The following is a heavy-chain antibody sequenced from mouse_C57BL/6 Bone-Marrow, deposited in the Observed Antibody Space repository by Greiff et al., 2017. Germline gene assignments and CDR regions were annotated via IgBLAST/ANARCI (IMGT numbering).Heavy chain of an antibody. J-gene: IGHJ4*01. CDR2: ISGGGGNT. CDR1: GFTFSSYT. Sequence: EVKLMESGGGLVKPGGSLKLSCAASGFTFSSYTMSWVRQTPEKRLEWVATISGGGGNTYYPDSVKGRLTISRDNAKNTLYLQMSSLRSEDTALYYCARHLYSLDYWGQGTSVTVSS. D-gene: IGHD2-1*01. V-gene: IGHV5-9*01. CDR3: ARHLYSLDY.